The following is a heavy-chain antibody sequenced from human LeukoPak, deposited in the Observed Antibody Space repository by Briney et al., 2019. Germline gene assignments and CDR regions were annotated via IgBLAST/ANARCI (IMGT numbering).Heavy chain of an antibody. Sequence: GASVKVSCKASGYTFTSYGISWVRQAPGQGLEWMGWISAYNGNTNYAQRLQGRVTMTTDTSTSTAYMELRSLRSDDTAVYYCARLGSPFDIVPNTMDVWGHGTTVTVSS. CDR1: GYTFTSYG. D-gene: IGHD2-15*01. V-gene: IGHV1-18*01. J-gene: IGHJ6*02. CDR3: ARLGSPFDIVPNTMDV. CDR2: ISAYNGNT.